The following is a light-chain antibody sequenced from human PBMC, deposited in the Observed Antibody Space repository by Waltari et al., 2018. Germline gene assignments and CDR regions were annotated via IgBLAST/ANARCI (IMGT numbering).Light chain of an antibody. CDR3: SSYTISRTRV. J-gene: IGLJ3*02. CDR2: DVS. V-gene: IGLV2-14*03. Sequence: QSALTQPASVSGSPGQSIAISCPGTSSDIGAYNFVSWYQQHPGKAPKLMIHDVSNRPAGVSNRFSGSKSGNTASLTISGLQTEDEADYYCSSYTISRTRVFGGGTKLTVL. CDR1: SSDIGAYNF.